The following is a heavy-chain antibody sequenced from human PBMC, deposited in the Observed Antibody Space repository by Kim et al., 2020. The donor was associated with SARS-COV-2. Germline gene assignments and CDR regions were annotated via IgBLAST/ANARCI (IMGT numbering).Heavy chain of an antibody. D-gene: IGHD6-13*01. V-gene: IGHV3-43*01. CDR3: AKAGGSSWYRGYFQH. CDR1: GFTFDDYT. CDR2: ISWDGGST. Sequence: GGSLRLSCAASGFTFDDYTMHWVRQAPGKGLEWVSLISWDGGSTYYADSVKGRFTISRDNSKNSLYLQMNSLRTEDTALYYCAKAGGSSWYRGYFQHWGQGTLVTVSS. J-gene: IGHJ1*01.